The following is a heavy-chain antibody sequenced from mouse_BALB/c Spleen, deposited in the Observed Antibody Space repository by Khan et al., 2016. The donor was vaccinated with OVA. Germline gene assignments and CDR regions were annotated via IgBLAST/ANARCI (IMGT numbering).Heavy chain of an antibody. CDR3: AGAGRWFDY. V-gene: IGHV3-6*02. J-gene: IGHJ3*01. D-gene: IGHD3-3*01. Sequence: EVQLQESGPGLVKPSQSLSLTCSVTGYSITSAYYWNWIRQFPGNKLEWMGYISSGGSFNYNPSLKNRIPITRDTSKNQFFLKLNSVTPEDTATYYWAGAGRWFDYWGQGTLVTVSA. CDR2: ISSGGSF. CDR1: GYSITSAYY.